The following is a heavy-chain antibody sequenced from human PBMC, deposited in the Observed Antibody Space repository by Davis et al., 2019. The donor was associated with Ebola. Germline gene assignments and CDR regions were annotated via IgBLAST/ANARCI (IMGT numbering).Heavy chain of an antibody. D-gene: IGHD2/OR15-2a*01. CDR1: GLISSNYV. V-gene: IGHV3-23*01. CDR2: SETSDTNFHA. Sequence: GESLKISCEVSGLISSNYVMYWVRQASGKGLEWIAASETSDTNFHANYADSVKGRFTLVRDNPRNKVFLQMNSLRVEDTAVYYCARDRRENYKDVWGTGTTVTVSS. J-gene: IGHJ6*03. CDR3: ARDRRENYKDV.